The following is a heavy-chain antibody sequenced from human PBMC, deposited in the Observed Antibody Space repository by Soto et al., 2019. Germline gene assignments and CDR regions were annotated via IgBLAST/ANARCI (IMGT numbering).Heavy chain of an antibody. CDR1: GYTLTSYP. CDR2: INVANGDT. V-gene: IGHV1-3*01. Sequence: ASVKGYCKASGYTLTSYPMHWVRQAPGQRLEWMGWINVANGDTGYSQKFQGRVTVTRDTSASTVYMELSSLTSEDTAVYYCARKDYYGAGIYYFDHWGQGTLVTVSS. J-gene: IGHJ4*02. CDR3: ARKDYYGAGIYYFDH. D-gene: IGHD3-10*01.